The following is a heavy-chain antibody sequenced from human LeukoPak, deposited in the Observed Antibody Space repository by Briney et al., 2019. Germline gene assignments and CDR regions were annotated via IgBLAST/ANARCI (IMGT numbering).Heavy chain of an antibody. CDR3: ARVGGVYYYYYMDV. CDR1: GFTFSSYA. V-gene: IGHV3-23*01. D-gene: IGHD3-16*01. Sequence: TGGSLRLSCAASGFTFSSYAMSWVRQAPGKGLEWVSAISGSGGSTYYADSVKGRFTISRDNAKNSLYLQMNSLRAEDTAVYYCARVGGVYYYYYMDVWGKGTTVTISS. CDR2: ISGSGGST. J-gene: IGHJ6*03.